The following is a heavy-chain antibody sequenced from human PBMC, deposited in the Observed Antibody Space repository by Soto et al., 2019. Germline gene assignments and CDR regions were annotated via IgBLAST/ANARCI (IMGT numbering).Heavy chain of an antibody. CDR2: INPSGGST. Sequence: QVQLVQSGAEVKKPGASVKVSCKASGFTFTSYYIHWVRQAPGQGLEWMGVINPSGGSTTYAQKFQGRVTLTRDTSTATLYMELSSLRFDDTAVYYCARTTIPAASPYQYWGQGTLVSVSS. CDR3: ARTTIPAASPYQY. J-gene: IGHJ1*01. V-gene: IGHV1-46*01. D-gene: IGHD6-13*01. CDR1: GFTFTSYY.